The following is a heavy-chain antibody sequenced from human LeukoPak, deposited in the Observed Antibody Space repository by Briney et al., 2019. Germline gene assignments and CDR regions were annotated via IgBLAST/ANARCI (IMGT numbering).Heavy chain of an antibody. CDR2: IYSGGST. CDR3: ARGRRITMVRGVIIPYYYYYMDV. J-gene: IGHJ6*03. D-gene: IGHD3-10*01. CDR1: GFTVSSNY. Sequence: GGSLRLSCAASGFTVSSNYMSWVRQAPGKGLEWVSVIYSGGSTYYADSVKGRFTISRDKSKNTLYLQMNSLRAEDTAVYYCARGRRITMVRGVIIPYYYYYMDVWGKGTTVTVSS. V-gene: IGHV3-53*01.